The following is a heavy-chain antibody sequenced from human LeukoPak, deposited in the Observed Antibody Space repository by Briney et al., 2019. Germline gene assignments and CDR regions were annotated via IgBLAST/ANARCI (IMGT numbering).Heavy chain of an antibody. V-gene: IGHV3-7*05. D-gene: IGHD4-17*01. CDR3: ARDSGLTTVTTYWDY. Sequence: GGSLRLSCAASGFTYGTYWMSWVRQAPGKGLEWVANIKEDGSEKYYVDSVKGRFTISRDNAKNSLYLQMNSLRAEDTAVYYCARDSGLTTVTTYWDYWGQGTMVTVSS. CDR2: IKEDGSEK. J-gene: IGHJ4*02. CDR1: GFTYGTYW.